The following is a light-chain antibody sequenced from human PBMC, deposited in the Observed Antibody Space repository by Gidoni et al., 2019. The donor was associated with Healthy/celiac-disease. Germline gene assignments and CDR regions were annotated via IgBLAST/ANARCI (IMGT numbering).Light chain of an antibody. CDR2: EVS. CDR1: SSDVGGYNY. J-gene: IGLJ2*01. Sequence: QSALTQPASVSGSPGQSITISCTGTSSDVGGYNYVSWYQQHPGKAPKLMIYEVSNRPSGVSNRFSGPKSGNTASLTISGLQAEDEADYYCSSYTSSSILFGGGTKLTVL. V-gene: IGLV2-14*01. CDR3: SSYTSSSIL.